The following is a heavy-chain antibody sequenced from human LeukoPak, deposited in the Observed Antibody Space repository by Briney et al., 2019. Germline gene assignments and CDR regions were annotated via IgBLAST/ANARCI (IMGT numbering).Heavy chain of an antibody. V-gene: IGHV4-4*07. Sequence: PSETLSLTCTVSGGSLSSYYWSWIRQPAGKGPEWIGRIYTSGNTNYKPSLKSRVTMSVDTSKNQFSLKLSSVTAADTAVYYCARGHDSIKTFGEVIKSRTRWFDPWGQGTLVTVSS. CDR1: GGSLSSYY. D-gene: IGHD3-3*01. CDR3: ARGHDSIKTFGEVIKSRTRWFDP. J-gene: IGHJ5*02. CDR2: IYTSGNT.